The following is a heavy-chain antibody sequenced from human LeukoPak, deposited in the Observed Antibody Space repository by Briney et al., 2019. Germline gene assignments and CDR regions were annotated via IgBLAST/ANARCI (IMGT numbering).Heavy chain of an antibody. CDR1: GGSFSGYY. CDR2: INHSGST. D-gene: IGHD3-10*01. J-gene: IGHJ3*02. Sequence: SETLSLTCAVYGGSFSGYYWSWIRQPPRKGLEWIGEINHSGSTNYNPSLKSRATISVDTSKNQFSLKLSSVTAADTAVYYCARHCVGPRIIYGSGSYKAFDIWGKGTMVTV. CDR3: ARHCVGPRIIYGSGSYKAFDI. V-gene: IGHV4-34*01.